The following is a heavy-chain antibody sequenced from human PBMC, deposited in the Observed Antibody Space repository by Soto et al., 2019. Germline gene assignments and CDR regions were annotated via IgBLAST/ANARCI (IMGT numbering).Heavy chain of an antibody. CDR3: AKGDWDYIAGHFDY. D-gene: IGHD1-7*01. J-gene: IGHJ4*02. V-gene: IGHV3-23*01. Sequence: VQLLESGGGLVQPGGSLRLSCAASGFTFTSCAMSWVRQAPGKGLEWVSAISGTAGNTHHADSVKGRFTISRDISKNALYLQMNSLRADDTAVYYCAKGDWDYIAGHFDYWGQGTLVTVSS. CDR2: ISGTAGNT. CDR1: GFTFTSCA.